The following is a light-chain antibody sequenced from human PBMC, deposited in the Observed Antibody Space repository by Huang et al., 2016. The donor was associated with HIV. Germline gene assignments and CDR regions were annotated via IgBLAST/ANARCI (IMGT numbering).Light chain of an antibody. CDR1: QSVHSY. CDR2: DAS. V-gene: IGKV3-11*01. CDR3: QQRSAWPLT. J-gene: IGKJ4*01. Sequence: EIVLTQSPATLSLSPGEIATLSCRASQSVHSYLAWYQQKPGQAPRLLIYDASNRATGIPSRCSGSGSGTDFTLTISNLQSEDFAVYYCQQRSAWPLTFGGGTKVEI.